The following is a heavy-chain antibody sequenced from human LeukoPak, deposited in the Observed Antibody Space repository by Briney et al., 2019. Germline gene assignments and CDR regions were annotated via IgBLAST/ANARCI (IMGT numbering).Heavy chain of an antibody. CDR3: ARHALMTHLEWFDP. V-gene: IGHV4-59*08. CDR1: GGSISSYY. D-gene: IGHD4/OR15-4a*01. CDR2: IYYSGST. Sequence: SETLSLTCTVSGGSISSYYWSWIRQPPGKGLEWIGYIYYSGSTNYNPSLKSRVTISVDTSKNQFSLKLSSVTAADTAVYYCARHALMTHLEWFDPWGQGTLVTVSS. J-gene: IGHJ5*02.